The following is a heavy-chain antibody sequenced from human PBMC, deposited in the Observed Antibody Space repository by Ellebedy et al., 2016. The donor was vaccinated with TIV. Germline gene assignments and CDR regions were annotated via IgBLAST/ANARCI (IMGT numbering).Heavy chain of an antibody. J-gene: IGHJ4*02. CDR2: IYYSGST. V-gene: IGHV4-61*01. CDR3: ARTSGNYVDY. CDR1: GGSVSSGSYY. Sequence: SATLSLTXTVSGGSVSSGSYYWSWIRQPPGKGLEWIGYIYYSGSTNYNPSLKSRVTISVDTSKNQFSLKLSSVTAADTAVYYCARTSGNYVDYWGQGTLVTVSS. D-gene: IGHD4-11*01.